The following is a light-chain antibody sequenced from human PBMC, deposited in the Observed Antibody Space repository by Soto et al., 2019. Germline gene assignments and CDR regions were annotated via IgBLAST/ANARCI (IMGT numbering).Light chain of an antibody. Sequence: QSALTQPASVSGSPGQSITISCTGSSSDLGSYNLVSWYRQHPGKAPKLMIYEGSKRPSGVSNRFSGSKSGNTASLTSSGLQAEDEADYYCCSYAGSSTSVLFGGGTKLTVL. CDR3: CSYAGSSTSVL. V-gene: IGLV2-23*01. J-gene: IGLJ2*01. CDR2: EGS. CDR1: SSDLGSYNL.